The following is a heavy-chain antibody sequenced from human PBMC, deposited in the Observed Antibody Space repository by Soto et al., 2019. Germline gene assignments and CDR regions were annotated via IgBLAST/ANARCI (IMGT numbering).Heavy chain of an antibody. Sequence: GGSLRLSCAASGFNFSDHYMNRIRQAPGKGLEWGSYISGSSRYTNFADSVKGRFTISRDNAKNSLYLQMNSLRAEDTAVYYCARHTSGWHYYDYWGQGTPVTVSS. D-gene: IGHD6-19*01. CDR1: GFNFSDHY. CDR3: ARHTSGWHYYDY. V-gene: IGHV3-11*06. CDR2: ISGSSRYT. J-gene: IGHJ4*02.